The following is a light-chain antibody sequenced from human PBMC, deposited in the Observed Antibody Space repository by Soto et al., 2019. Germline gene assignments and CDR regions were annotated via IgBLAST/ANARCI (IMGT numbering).Light chain of an antibody. Sequence: QSVLTQPASASGPPGQSIAISCTGTSGDVGGYDYVSWYQQHPDKAPKLMIYEVTKRPSWVSNRFSGSKSGNTASLTISGLQPEDEADYYCSSHTSGSTRVFGSGTKVTVL. CDR2: EVT. V-gene: IGLV2-14*01. CDR3: SSHTSGSTRV. J-gene: IGLJ1*01. CDR1: SGDVGGYDY.